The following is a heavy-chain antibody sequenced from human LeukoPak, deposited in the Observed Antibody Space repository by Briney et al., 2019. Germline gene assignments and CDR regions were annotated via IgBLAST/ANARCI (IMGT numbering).Heavy chain of an antibody. CDR2: INPNSGGA. CDR3: ARDEMPTFDAFDM. D-gene: IGHD2-2*01. CDR1: GGTFSSYA. Sequence: AASVKVSCKASGGTFSSYAISWVRQAPGQGLEWMGWINPNSGGANYAQTFQGRVTMTRDTSITTSYMELSRLRSDDTAVYYCARDEMPTFDAFDMWGQGTMVTVSS. J-gene: IGHJ3*02. V-gene: IGHV1-2*02.